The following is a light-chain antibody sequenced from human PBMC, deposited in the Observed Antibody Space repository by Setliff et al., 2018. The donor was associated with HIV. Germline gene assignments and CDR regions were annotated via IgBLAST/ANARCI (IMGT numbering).Light chain of an antibody. CDR3: QQSYSTPRT. Sequence: DIQTTQSPSSLFASVGDRVTITCRASQSISSYLNWYQQKPRKAPKLLIHAASRLQSGVPSRFSGSGSGTDFTFTISSLQPEDFATYYCQQSYSTPRTFGQGTNVDIK. CDR2: AAS. V-gene: IGKV1-39*01. CDR1: QSISSY. J-gene: IGKJ1*01.